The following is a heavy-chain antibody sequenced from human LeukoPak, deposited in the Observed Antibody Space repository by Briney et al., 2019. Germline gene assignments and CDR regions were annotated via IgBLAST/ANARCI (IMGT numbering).Heavy chain of an antibody. CDR2: IKQDGSEK. CDR1: GFTFSIYW. D-gene: IGHD6-25*01. CDR3: AIAAGWELGY. J-gene: IGHJ4*02. V-gene: IGHV3-7*01. Sequence: GGSLRLSCAASGFTFSIYWMSWVRQAPGKGLEWVANIKQDGSEKYYVDSVKGRFTISRDNAKNSLYLQMNSLRAEDTAVYYCAIAAGWELGYWGQGTLVTVSS.